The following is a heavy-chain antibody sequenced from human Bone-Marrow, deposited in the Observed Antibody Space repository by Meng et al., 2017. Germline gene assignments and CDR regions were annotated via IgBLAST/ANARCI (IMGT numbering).Heavy chain of an antibody. CDR3: ARSSYDSSGYYLLGAFDY. V-gene: IGHV2-70*20. Sequence: SGPTLVKPTQTLTLTCTFSGFSLSTSGVGVSWVRQPPGKALEWLALIDWDDDKYYSTSLKTRLTISKDTSKNQVVLTMTNMDPVDTATYYCARSSYDSSGYYLLGAFDYWGQGTLVTVSS. D-gene: IGHD3-22*01. CDR1: GFSLSTSGVG. J-gene: IGHJ4*02. CDR2: IDWDDDK.